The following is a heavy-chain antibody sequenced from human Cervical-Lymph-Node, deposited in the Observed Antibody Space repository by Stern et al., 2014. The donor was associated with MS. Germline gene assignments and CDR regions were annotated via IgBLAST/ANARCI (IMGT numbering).Heavy chain of an antibody. Sequence: VQLGQSGAEVKKPGSSGKVSCKASGGPFSSYAISWVRQAPGQGLEWLGGIIPIFGTANYAQKFQGRVTITADESTSTAYMELSSLRSEDTAVYYCAGGYSYGYAFDYWGQGTLVTVSS. D-gene: IGHD5-18*01. V-gene: IGHV1-69*01. CDR1: GGPFSSYA. CDR2: IIPIFGTA. J-gene: IGHJ4*02. CDR3: AGGYSYGYAFDY.